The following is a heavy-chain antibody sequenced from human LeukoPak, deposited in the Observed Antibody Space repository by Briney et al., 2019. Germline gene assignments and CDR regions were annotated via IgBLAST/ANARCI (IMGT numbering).Heavy chain of an antibody. CDR3: ARDNSVRDEAWWFNP. J-gene: IGHJ5*02. Sequence: PSGTLSLTCTVSGGSISSYYWNWIRQPPGKGLEWIGYIYYSGSTNYNPSLKSRVTISVDTSKNQFSLKLSSVTAADTAVYYCARDNSVRDEAWWFNPWGQGTLVTVSS. D-gene: IGHD5-24*01. V-gene: IGHV4-59*01. CDR1: GGSISSYY. CDR2: IYYSGST.